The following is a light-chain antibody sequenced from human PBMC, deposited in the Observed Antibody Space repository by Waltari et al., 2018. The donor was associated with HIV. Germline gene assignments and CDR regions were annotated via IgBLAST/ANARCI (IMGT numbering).Light chain of an antibody. CDR2: GAS. CDR1: QSVSISY. J-gene: IGKJ2*03. Sequence: EIVLTQSPGTLSLSPGERATLSCRASQSVSISYLAWYQQKPGQAPRLLIYGASSRATGSPDMFGGMGSGTDFTLTISRLEPEDFAVYYCQQYGSSPPYSFGQGTKLEIK. V-gene: IGKV3-20*01. CDR3: QQYGSSPPYS.